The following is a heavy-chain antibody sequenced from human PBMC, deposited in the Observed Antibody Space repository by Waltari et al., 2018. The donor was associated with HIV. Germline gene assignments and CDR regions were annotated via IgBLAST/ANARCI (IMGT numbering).Heavy chain of an antibody. D-gene: IGHD2-15*01. CDR3: TSDPRIGRWFDP. CDR1: GLTFSNAW. CDR2: IKSKNDGVAT. V-gene: IGHV3-15*01. Sequence: EVQLVESGGGLVMHGGSLRLSCAASGLTFSNAWMNWVRQDQGQGLAVVDLIKSKNDGVATDYSTPLKCRFTISRDESQSTVSLEMNSLKTEYTAIYYCTSDPRIGRWFDPWGQGTLVAVSS. J-gene: IGHJ5*02.